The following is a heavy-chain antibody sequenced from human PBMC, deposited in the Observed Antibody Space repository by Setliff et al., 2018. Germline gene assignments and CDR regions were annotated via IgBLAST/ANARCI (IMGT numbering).Heavy chain of an antibody. CDR1: GFTFGDYA. D-gene: IGHD3-3*01. CDR3: TREASVDFWSGYPYYYYMDV. J-gene: IGHJ6*03. V-gene: IGHV3-49*04. Sequence: GGSLRLSCTASGFTFGDYAMSWVRQAPGEGLEWVGFIRSKAYGGTTEYAASVKGRFTISRDDSKSIAYLQMNSLKTEDTAVYYCTREASVDFWSGYPYYYYMDVWGKGTTVTVSS. CDR2: IRSKAYGGTT.